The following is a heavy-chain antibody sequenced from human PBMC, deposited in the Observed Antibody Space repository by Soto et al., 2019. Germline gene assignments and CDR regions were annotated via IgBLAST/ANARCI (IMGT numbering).Heavy chain of an antibody. CDR2: IIPIFGTA. CDR1: GGTFSSYA. Sequence: QVQLVQSGAEVKKPGSSVKVSCKASGGTFSSYAISWVRQAPGQGLEWMGGIIPIFGTANYAQKFQGRVTITADKSTSTAYMELSSLRSEDTAVYYCASQSDIVVVPAATPRFDPWGQGTLVTVSS. V-gene: IGHV1-69*06. CDR3: ASQSDIVVVPAATPRFDP. D-gene: IGHD2-2*01. J-gene: IGHJ5*02.